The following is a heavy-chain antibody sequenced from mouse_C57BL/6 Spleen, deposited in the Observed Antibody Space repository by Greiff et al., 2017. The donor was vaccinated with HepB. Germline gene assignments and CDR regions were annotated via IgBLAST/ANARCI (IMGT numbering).Heavy chain of an antibody. CDR2: INYDGSST. CDR3: ARTSYYYGSSEGHYFDY. Sequence: EVQRVESEGGLVQPGSSMKLSCTASGFTFSDYYMAWVRQVPEKGLEWVANINYDGSSTYYLDSLKSRFIISRDNAKNILYLQMSSLKSEDTATYYCARTSYYYGSSEGHYFDYWGQGTTLTVSS. D-gene: IGHD1-1*01. J-gene: IGHJ2*01. CDR1: GFTFSDYY. V-gene: IGHV5-16*01.